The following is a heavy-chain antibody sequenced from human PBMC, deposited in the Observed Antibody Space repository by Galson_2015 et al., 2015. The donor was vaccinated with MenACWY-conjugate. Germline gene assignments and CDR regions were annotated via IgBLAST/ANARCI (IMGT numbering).Heavy chain of an antibody. D-gene: IGHD1-1*01. V-gene: IGHV3-74*01. J-gene: IGHJ4*02. CDR3: ARDNNWSFDS. CDR1: GFTFNNYW. Sequence: SLRLSCAAAGFTFNNYWMHWVRQPPGKGLEWISYIKADGSFSNYADSVKGRFTISTDNAKNMVYLQMDGLGDEDTAVYCCARDNNWSFDSWGQGTLVPVSS. CDR2: IKADGSFS.